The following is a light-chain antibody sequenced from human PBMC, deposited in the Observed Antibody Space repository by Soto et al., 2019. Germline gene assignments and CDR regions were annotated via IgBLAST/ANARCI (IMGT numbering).Light chain of an antibody. CDR1: SSDVGGYHY. CDR2: DVN. J-gene: IGLJ1*01. CDR3: SSYTSSSTSYV. V-gene: IGLV2-11*01. Sequence: QSALTQPRSVSGSPGQSVTLSCTGTSSDVGGYHYVSWYQHHPGKAPKIIIYDVNKRPSGVPDRFSGSKSGNTASLTISGLQTEDEADYYCSSYTSSSTSYVFGTGTKVTVL.